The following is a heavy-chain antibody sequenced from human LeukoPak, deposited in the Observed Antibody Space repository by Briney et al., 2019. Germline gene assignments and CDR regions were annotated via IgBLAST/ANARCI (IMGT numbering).Heavy chain of an antibody. J-gene: IGHJ3*02. Sequence: PSETLSLTCTVSGGSISSYYWSWIRQPPGKGLEWIGYIYYSGSTNYNPSLKSRVTISVDTSKNQFSLRLTSVTAADTAIYYCARDRFYGDSEDDPLDIWGQGTMVTVSS. D-gene: IGHD4-17*01. CDR2: IYYSGST. CDR1: GGSISSYY. V-gene: IGHV4-59*01. CDR3: ARDRFYGDSEDDPLDI.